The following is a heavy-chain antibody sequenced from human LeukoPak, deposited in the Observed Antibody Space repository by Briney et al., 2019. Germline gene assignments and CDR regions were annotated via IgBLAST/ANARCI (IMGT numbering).Heavy chain of an antibody. CDR2: IYYSGST. D-gene: IGHD3-22*01. CDR1: GGSISSGGYY. V-gene: IGHV4-31*03. J-gene: IGHJ4*02. Sequence: SETLSLTCTVSGGSISSGGYYWSWIRQHPGKGLEWIGYIYYSGSTYYNPSLKSRVTISVDTSKNQFSLRLSSVTAADTAVYYCARDARYYDSSGFDYWGQGTLVTVSS. CDR3: ARDARYYDSSGFDY.